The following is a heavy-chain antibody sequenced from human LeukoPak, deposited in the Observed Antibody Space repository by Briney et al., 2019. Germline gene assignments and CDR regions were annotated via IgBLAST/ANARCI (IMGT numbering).Heavy chain of an antibody. CDR2: ISGSGGST. J-gene: IGHJ4*02. Sequence: RGSLRLSCAASGFTFSSYAMSWVRQAPGGGQEWVSAISGSGGSTYYADSVKGRLTISRDNSKNTLYLQMNSLRAEDTAVYYCAKGPMVRGVWGYFDYWGQGTLVTVSS. CDR3: AKGPMVRGVWGYFDY. V-gene: IGHV3-23*01. CDR1: GFTFSSYA. D-gene: IGHD3-10*01.